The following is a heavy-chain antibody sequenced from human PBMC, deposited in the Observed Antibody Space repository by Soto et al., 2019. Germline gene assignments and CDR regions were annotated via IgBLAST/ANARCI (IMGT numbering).Heavy chain of an antibody. Sequence: QVQLVESGGGVVQPGRSLRLSCAASGFTFSRYDMHWVRQAPGKGLEWVAVIWYDGSSKYYADSVKGRFTISRDNSKNTLYVQMNSLRVEDTAVYYCARGGRGWYTDFQHWGQGALVTVSS. D-gene: IGHD6-19*01. CDR1: GFTFSRYD. J-gene: IGHJ1*01. CDR2: IWYDGSSK. V-gene: IGHV3-33*01. CDR3: ARGGRGWYTDFQH.